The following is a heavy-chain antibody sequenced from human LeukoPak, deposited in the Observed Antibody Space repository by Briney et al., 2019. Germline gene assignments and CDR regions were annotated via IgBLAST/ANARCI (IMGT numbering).Heavy chain of an antibody. CDR1: GGTFSSYA. D-gene: IGHD4-23*01. Sequence: ASVKVSCKASGGTFSSYAISWVRQAPGQGLEWMGRIIPILGIANYAQKFQGRVTITADKSTSTAYMELSSLRSEDTAVYYCAGGNSMVLGPKMESSGETDYWGQGTLVTVSS. J-gene: IGHJ4*02. CDR3: AGGNSMVLGPKMESSGETDY. V-gene: IGHV1-69*04. CDR2: IIPILGIA.